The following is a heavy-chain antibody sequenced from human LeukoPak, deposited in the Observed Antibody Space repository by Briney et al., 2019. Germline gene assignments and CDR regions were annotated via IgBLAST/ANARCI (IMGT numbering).Heavy chain of an antibody. Sequence: PSETLSLTCTVSGGSISSSSYYWGWIRQPPGKGLEWIGSIYYSGSTYYNPSLKSRVTISVDTSKNQFSLKLSSVTAADTAVYYCASRPSSGWYPLDYWGQGTLVTVSS. CDR1: GGSISSSSYY. CDR3: ASRPSSGWYPLDY. CDR2: IYYSGST. J-gene: IGHJ4*02. D-gene: IGHD6-19*01. V-gene: IGHV4-39*01.